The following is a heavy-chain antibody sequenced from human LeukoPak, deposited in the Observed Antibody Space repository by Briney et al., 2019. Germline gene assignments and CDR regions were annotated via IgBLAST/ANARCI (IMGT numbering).Heavy chain of an antibody. Sequence: GGSLRLSCAASGFTFSSYSMNWVRQAPGKGLEWVSSISSSSSYIHYADSVKGRFTISRDNARNSLDLQMNSLRGEDTAVYYCARPEPSSGGYRYFDLWGRGTLVTVSS. CDR1: GFTFSSYS. CDR2: ISSSSSYI. D-gene: IGHD1-14*01. V-gene: IGHV3-21*01. CDR3: ARPEPSSGGYRYFDL. J-gene: IGHJ2*01.